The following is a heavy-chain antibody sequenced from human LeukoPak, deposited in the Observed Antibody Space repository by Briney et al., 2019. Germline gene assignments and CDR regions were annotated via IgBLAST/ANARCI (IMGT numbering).Heavy chain of an antibody. V-gene: IGHV4-38-2*01. J-gene: IGHJ4*02. D-gene: IGHD2-2*01. CDR2: IYHSGST. Sequence: SETLSLTCAASGYSISSGYYWGWIRQPPGKGLEWIGSIYHSGSTYYNPSLKSRVTISVDTSKNQFSLKLSSVTAADTAVYYCARSGYQPPERSDYWGQGTLVTVSS. CDR1: GYSISSGYY. CDR3: ARSGYQPPERSDY.